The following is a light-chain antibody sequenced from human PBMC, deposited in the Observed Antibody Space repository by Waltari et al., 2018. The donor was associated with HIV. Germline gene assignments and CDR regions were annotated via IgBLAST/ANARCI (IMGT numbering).Light chain of an antibody. J-gene: IGLJ1*01. CDR3: CSYAGAYTYV. CDR2: EVD. Sequence: QSALTQPRSVSGSPGQSVTISCTGTRSDLGYFGYVSWYQQYPGKAPKVIIYEVDQRPSGVPDRFTGSKSGITASLTISGLQGEDEADYYCCSYAGAYTYVFGTGTKVNVL. V-gene: IGLV2-11*01. CDR1: RSDLGYFGY.